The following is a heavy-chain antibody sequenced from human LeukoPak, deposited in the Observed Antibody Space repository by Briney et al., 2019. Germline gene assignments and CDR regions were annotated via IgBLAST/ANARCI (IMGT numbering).Heavy chain of an antibody. CDR3: ARGSVGYCSGGSCYLWFDP. CDR2: ISAYNGNT. CDR1: GYTFTSYG. J-gene: IGHJ5*02. D-gene: IGHD2-15*01. V-gene: IGHV1-18*01. Sequence: ASVKVSCKASGYTFTSYGISWVRQAPGQGLEWMGWISAYNGNTNYAQKLQSRVTMTTDTSTSTAYMELRSLRSDDTAVYYCARGSVGYCSGGSCYLWFDPWGQGTLVTVSS.